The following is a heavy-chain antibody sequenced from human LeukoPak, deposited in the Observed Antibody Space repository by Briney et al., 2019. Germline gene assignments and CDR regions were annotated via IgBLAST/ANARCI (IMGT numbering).Heavy chain of an antibody. J-gene: IGHJ6*02. CDR3: ARAPGPDSSSWELAYGMDV. CDR1: GGSISSYY. D-gene: IGHD6-13*01. Sequence: SETLSLTCTVSGGSISSYYWSWIRQPAGKRLEWIGRIYTSGSTNYNPSLKSRVTMSVDTFKNQFSLKLSSVTAADTAVYYCARAPGPDSSSWELAYGMDVWGQGTTVTVSS. V-gene: IGHV4-4*07. CDR2: IYTSGST.